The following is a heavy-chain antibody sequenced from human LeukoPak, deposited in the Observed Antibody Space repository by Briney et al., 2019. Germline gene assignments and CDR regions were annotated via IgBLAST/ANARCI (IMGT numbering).Heavy chain of an antibody. J-gene: IGHJ4*02. V-gene: IGHV1-18*01. CDR3: ARDLVYDILTGYYGGDFDY. Sequence: GASVNVSCKASVYTFTRYGIRWVRQAPGQGLEWMGWISAYNGNTNYAQKLQGRVTMTTDTSTSTAYMELRSLRSDDTSVYYGARDLVYDILTGYYGGDFDYWGQGTLVTVSS. D-gene: IGHD3-9*01. CDR2: ISAYNGNT. CDR1: VYTFTRYG.